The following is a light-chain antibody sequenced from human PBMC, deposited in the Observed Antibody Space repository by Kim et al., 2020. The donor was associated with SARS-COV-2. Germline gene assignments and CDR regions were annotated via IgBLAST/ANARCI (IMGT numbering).Light chain of an antibody. V-gene: IGKV3-11*01. CDR3: QQRRDWPLT. CDR1: QSLTTY. CDR2: AAS. Sequence: EIVLTQSPATLSLSPGEGATLSCRASQSLTTYLAWYQQKPGQSPKLLIYAASTRATAIPARFSGSGSGTDFTLTIRSLEPEDFAVYYCQQRRDWPLTFGGGTKVEI. J-gene: IGKJ4*01.